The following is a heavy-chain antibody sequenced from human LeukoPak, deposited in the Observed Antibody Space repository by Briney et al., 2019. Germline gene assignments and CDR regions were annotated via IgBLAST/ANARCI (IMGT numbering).Heavy chain of an antibody. D-gene: IGHD4-17*01. CDR3: ARGFMTTVTIDY. Sequence: PGGSLRLSCAASGFPFSSYEMNWVRQAPGKGLEWVSYISSSGSTIYYADSVKGRFTISRDNAKNSLYLQMNSLRAEDTAVYYCARGFMTTVTIDYWGQGTLVTVSS. CDR2: ISSSGSTI. V-gene: IGHV3-48*03. CDR1: GFPFSSYE. J-gene: IGHJ4*02.